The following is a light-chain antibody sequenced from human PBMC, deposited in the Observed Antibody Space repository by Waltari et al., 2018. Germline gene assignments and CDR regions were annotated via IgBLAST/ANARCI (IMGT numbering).Light chain of an antibody. CDR3: QVWDSGTNHYV. Sequence: SYELTQPPSVSVAPGQTARITCAGDKIGSKNVHWYQPKPGQAPVLGVYDDGDRTAGIPERFSGSNSGNTAALTISRVDAGDEAEYYCQVWDSGTNHYVFGTVTKVTVL. J-gene: IGLJ1*01. V-gene: IGLV3-21*02. CDR2: DDG. CDR1: KIGSKN.